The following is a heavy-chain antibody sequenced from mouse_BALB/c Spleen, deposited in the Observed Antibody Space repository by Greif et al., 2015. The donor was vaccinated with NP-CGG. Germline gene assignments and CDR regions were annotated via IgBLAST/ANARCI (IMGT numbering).Heavy chain of an antibody. D-gene: IGHD1-1*01. J-gene: IGHJ3*01. CDR1: GYTFTSYW. CDR3: ATTVVATLAY. Sequence: VQLQQSGAELAKPGASVKMSCKASGYTFTSYWMHWVKQRPGQGLEWIGYINPSTGYTEYNQEFKDKATLTADKSSSTAYMQLSSLTSEDSAVYYCATTVVATLAYWGQGTLVTVSA. V-gene: IGHV1-7*01. CDR2: INPSTGYT.